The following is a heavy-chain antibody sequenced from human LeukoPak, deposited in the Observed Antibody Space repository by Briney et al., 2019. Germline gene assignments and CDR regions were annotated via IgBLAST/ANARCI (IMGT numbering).Heavy chain of an antibody. CDR3: ARDLGYCTNGACHTRFDY. Sequence: GGSLRLSCAASGFSFSSNVMHWVRQTPGKGLEWVASIKEDGSERQYVDSVKGRFSISRDNTKGSLFLQLNSLRAEDTAVYYCARDLGYCTNGACHTRFDYWGQGTLVTVSS. CDR1: GFSFSSNV. CDR2: IKEDGSER. D-gene: IGHD2-8*01. J-gene: IGHJ4*02. V-gene: IGHV3-7*03.